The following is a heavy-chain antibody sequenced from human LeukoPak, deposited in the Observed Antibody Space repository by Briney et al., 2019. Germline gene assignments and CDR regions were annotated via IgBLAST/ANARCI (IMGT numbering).Heavy chain of an antibody. CDR2: IKQDGSEK. Sequence: GGSLRLSYAASGFTFSSYWMSWVRQAPGKGLEWVANIKQDGSEKYYVDSVKGRFTISRDNAKNSLYLQMNSLRAEDTAVYYCARDSFVVAGTGVDYWGQGTLVAVSS. J-gene: IGHJ4*02. V-gene: IGHV3-7*03. CDR1: GFTFSSYW. D-gene: IGHD6-19*01. CDR3: ARDSFVVAGTGVDY.